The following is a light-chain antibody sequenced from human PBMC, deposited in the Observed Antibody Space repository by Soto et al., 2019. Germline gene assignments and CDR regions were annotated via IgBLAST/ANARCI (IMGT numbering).Light chain of an antibody. Sequence: QSVLTQPPSVSAAPGQKVTISCSGSSSNIGNNYVSWFQQFPGTAPKLLIYDNNKRPSGIPDRFSGSKSGTSATLGITGLQTGDEAEYYCDTWDCSLIAVVFGGGTKLTVL. CDR3: DTWDCSLIAVV. CDR2: DNN. J-gene: IGLJ2*01. V-gene: IGLV1-51*01. CDR1: SSNIGNNY.